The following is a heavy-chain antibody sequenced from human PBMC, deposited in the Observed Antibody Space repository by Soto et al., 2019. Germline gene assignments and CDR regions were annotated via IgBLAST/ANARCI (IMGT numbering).Heavy chain of an antibody. CDR2: IYWNDDK. CDR3: AHATTYSSSSSILYY. Sequence: QITLKESGPTLVKPTQTLTLTCTFSGFSLSTSGVGVGWIRQPPGKALEWLALIYWNDDKRYSPSLKSRLTITKDTSKNQVVLTMTNMDPVDTATYYCAHATTYSSSSSILYYWGQGTLVTVSS. D-gene: IGHD6-6*01. CDR1: GFSLSTSGVG. V-gene: IGHV2-5*01. J-gene: IGHJ4*02.